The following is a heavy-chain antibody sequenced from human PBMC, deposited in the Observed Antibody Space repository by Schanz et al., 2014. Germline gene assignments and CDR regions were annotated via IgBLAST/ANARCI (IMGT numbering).Heavy chain of an antibody. V-gene: IGHV3-48*01. D-gene: IGHD3-10*01. CDR2: ISSASSTI. Sequence: VRLVESGGGVVQPGRSLRLSCAASGFTFSSYSMNWVRQAPGKGLEWVSYISSASSTINYADSVKGRFTISRDNAKNSLFLQMNSLRAEDTAVYYCARIGGSVFDYGAQGTLVTVSS. J-gene: IGHJ4*02. CDR1: GFTFSSYS. CDR3: ARIGGSVFDY.